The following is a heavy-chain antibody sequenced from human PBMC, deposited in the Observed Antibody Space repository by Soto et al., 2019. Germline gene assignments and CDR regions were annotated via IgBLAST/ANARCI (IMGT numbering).Heavy chain of an antibody. D-gene: IGHD2-2*01. Sequence: PGGSLRLSCAASGFTFSSYWMSWFRQAPGKGLEWVANIKQDGSEKYYVDSVKGRFTISRDNAKNSLYLQMNSLRAEDTAVYYCARSQLLPYDAFDIWGQGTMVTVSS. CDR3: ARSQLLPYDAFDI. CDR1: GFTFSSYW. J-gene: IGHJ3*02. V-gene: IGHV3-7*05. CDR2: IKQDGSEK.